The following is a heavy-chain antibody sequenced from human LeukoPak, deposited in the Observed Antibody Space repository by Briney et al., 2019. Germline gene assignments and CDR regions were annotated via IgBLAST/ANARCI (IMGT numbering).Heavy chain of an antibody. J-gene: IGHJ4*02. CDR1: GFTFSSYG. CDR2: ISYDGSNE. CDR3: AKNQYYYDSSGQDY. D-gene: IGHD3-22*01. Sequence: GGSLRLSCAASGFTFSSYGMHWVRQAPGKGLEWVGVISYDGSNEYYADSVKGRFTISRDNSKNTLYLQMSSLRAEDTAVYYCAKNQYYYDSSGQDYWGQGTLVTVPS. V-gene: IGHV3-30*18.